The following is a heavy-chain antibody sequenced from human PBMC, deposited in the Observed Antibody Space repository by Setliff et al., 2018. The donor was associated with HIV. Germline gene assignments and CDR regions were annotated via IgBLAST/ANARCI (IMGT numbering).Heavy chain of an antibody. D-gene: IGHD3-10*01. CDR1: GYLFTGYY. CDR3: AREGSPIYYFDY. V-gene: IGHV1-2*02. CDR2: INVNSGGT. J-gene: IGHJ4*02. Sequence: ASVKVSCKASGYLFTGYYMHWVRQAPGQGLEWMGWINVNSGGTKYAQKFQGRVTMTRDASISTAYMEVSSLRSDDTAVYYCAREGSPIYYFDYWSQGTLVTVS.